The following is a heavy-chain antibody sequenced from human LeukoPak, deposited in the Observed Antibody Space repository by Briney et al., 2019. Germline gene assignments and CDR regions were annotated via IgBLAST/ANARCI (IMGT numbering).Heavy chain of an antibody. CDR1: GYRFSDYY. D-gene: IGHD4-11*01. Sequence: GASVRVSCKASGYRFSDYYIHWGRQAPGQGLEWMGWMNPDNGGTNYAPQVPGRVTLTRVTSINTAYMDLIRLQSDDTAIYYCARVLTLPGEGHSLNSNYGGRSVGYWGQGTLVTVSS. J-gene: IGHJ4*02. V-gene: IGHV1-2*02. CDR3: ARVLTLPGEGHSLNSNYGGRSVGY. CDR2: MNPDNGGT.